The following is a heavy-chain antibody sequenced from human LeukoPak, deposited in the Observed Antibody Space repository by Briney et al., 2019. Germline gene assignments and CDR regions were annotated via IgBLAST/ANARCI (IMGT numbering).Heavy chain of an antibody. CDR1: GFTFSSYS. J-gene: IGHJ6*03. CDR3: AKDMRYCSSISCYSIYYYYMDV. CDR2: ISSSSSTI. D-gene: IGHD2-2*02. V-gene: IGHV3-48*01. Sequence: GGSLRLSCAASGFTFSSYSMNWVRQAPGKGLEWVSYISSSSSTIYYADSVKGRFTISRDNAKNSLYLQMNSLRAEDTAVYYCAKDMRYCSSISCYSIYYYYMDVWGKGTTVTVSS.